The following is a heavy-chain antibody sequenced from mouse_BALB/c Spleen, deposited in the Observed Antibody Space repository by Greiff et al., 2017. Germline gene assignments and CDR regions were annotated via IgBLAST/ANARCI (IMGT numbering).Heavy chain of an antibody. CDR1: GYTFTSYV. D-gene: IGHD2-14*01. CDR3: ASPYRYGAWFAY. Sequence: EVKLQESGPELVKPGASVKMSCKASGYTFTSYVMHWVKQKPGQGLEWIGYINPYNDGTKYNEKFKGKATLTSDKSSSTAYMELSSLTSEDSAVYYCASPYRYGAWFAYWGQGTLVTVSA. J-gene: IGHJ3*01. V-gene: IGHV1-14*01. CDR2: INPYNDGT.